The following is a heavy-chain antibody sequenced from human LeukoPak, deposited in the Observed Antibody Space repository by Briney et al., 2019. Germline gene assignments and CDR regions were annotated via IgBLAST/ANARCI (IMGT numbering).Heavy chain of an antibody. V-gene: IGHV3-53*01. CDR2: IYSGGST. CDR3: AITFRGDPLYYFDY. CDR1: GFTVSSNY. Sequence: GGSLRLSCAASGFTVSSNYMSWVRQAPGKGLEWVSVIYSGGSTYYADSVKGRFTISRDNSKNTLYLQMNSLRAEDTAVYYCAITFRGDPLYYFDYWGQGTLVTVSS. J-gene: IGHJ4*02. D-gene: IGHD3-10*01.